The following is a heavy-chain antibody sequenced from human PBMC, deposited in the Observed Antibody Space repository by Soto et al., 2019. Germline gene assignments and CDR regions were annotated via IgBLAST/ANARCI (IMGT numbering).Heavy chain of an antibody. D-gene: IGHD6-6*01. CDR3: ARDSPRSSSLYGMDV. CDR2: INPNSGGT. Sequence: GASVKVSCKPSGGSFSSYAITWVRQAPGQGLEWMGWINPNSGGTNYAQKFQGWVTMTRDTSISTAYMELSRLRSDDTAVYYCARDSPRSSSLYGMDVWGQGTTVTV. V-gene: IGHV1-2*04. CDR1: GGSFSSYA. J-gene: IGHJ6*02.